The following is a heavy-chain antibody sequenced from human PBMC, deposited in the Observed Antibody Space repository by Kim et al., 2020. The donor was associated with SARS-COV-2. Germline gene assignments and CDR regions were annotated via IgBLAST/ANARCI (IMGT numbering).Heavy chain of an antibody. V-gene: IGHV3-74*01. Sequence: STTVHADSVKGRFTCSRDNAKHTLHLQMNSLSAEDTAVYFCARGNYHSMDLWGQGTTVTVSS. J-gene: IGHJ6*02. CDR2: STT. CDR3: ARGNYHSMDL.